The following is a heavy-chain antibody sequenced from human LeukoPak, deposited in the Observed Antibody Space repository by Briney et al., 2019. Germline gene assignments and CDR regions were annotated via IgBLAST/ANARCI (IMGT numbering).Heavy chain of an antibody. D-gene: IGHD3-10*01. CDR3: ARRVGRYFGERAYYYNYMDV. CDR2: INHSGSS. CDR1: GGSIRSSSYY. Sequence: PSETLSLTCIVSGGSIRSSSYYWGWIRQPPGKGLEWIGEINHSGSSKYIPSLKSRVTISVDTSKNQFSLKLSSVTAADTAVYYCARRVGRYFGERAYYYNYMDVWAKGTTVTISS. V-gene: IGHV4-39*07. J-gene: IGHJ6*03.